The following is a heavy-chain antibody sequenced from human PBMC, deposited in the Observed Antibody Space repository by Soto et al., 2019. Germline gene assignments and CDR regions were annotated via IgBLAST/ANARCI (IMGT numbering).Heavy chain of an antibody. V-gene: IGHV4-34*01. Sequence: QVQLQQWGAGLLKPSETLSLTCAVYGGSFSGYYWSWIRQPPGKGLEWIGEINHSGSTNYNPSLKSRVTISVDTSKNQFSLKLSSVTAADTAVYYCARGYCTNGVCPTGFDYWGQGTLVTVSS. CDR3: ARGYCTNGVCPTGFDY. J-gene: IGHJ4*02. CDR1: GGSFSGYY. D-gene: IGHD2-8*01. CDR2: INHSGST.